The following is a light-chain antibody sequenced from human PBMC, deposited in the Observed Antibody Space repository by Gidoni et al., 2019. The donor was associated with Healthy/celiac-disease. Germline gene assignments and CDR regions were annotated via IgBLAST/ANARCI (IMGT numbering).Light chain of an antibody. J-gene: IGKJ2*01. Sequence: IVMTQSPNSLAGSLGESATINCKSSQSVLYSSNNKNYLAWYQQKPGQPPKLLIYWASTRESGVPDRFSGSGSGTDFTLTISSLQAEDVAVYYCQQYYSTPYTFGQGTKLEIK. V-gene: IGKV4-1*01. CDR1: QSVLYSSNNKNY. CDR3: QQYYSTPYT. CDR2: WAS.